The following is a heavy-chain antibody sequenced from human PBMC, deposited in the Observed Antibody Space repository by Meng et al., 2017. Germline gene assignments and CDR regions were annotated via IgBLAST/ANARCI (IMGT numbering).Heavy chain of an antibody. Sequence: ASVQVSCKASGYTFTSYGISWVRQAPGQGLEWMGWISAYNGNTNYAQNLQGRVTMTTDTSTSTAYMELRSLRSDDTAVYYCARDLDFWSGYPSDFDYWGQGTLVTVSS. CDR3: ARDLDFWSGYPSDFDY. V-gene: IGHV1-18*01. CDR2: ISAYNGNT. D-gene: IGHD3-3*01. J-gene: IGHJ4*02. CDR1: GYTFTSYG.